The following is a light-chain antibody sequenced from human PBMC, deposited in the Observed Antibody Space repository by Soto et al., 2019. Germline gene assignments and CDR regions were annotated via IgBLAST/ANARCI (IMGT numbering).Light chain of an antibody. Sequence: ERVMTQSPATLSVSPGERATLSCRASQSVSSNLAWYQQKPGQAPRLLIYGASTRATGIPARFSGSGSGTDFTLTISRLEPEDFAVYYCQQYGSSPLITFGQGTRLEIK. CDR3: QQYGSSPLIT. CDR1: QSVSSN. CDR2: GAS. V-gene: IGKV3-15*01. J-gene: IGKJ5*01.